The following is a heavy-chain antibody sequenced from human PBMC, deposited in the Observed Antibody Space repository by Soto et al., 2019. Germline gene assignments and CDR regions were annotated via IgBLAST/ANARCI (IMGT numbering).Heavy chain of an antibody. J-gene: IGHJ6*02. CDR2: IIPIFGTA. Sequence: SVKVSCKASGGTFSSYAISWVRQAPGQGLEWMGGIIPIFGTANYAQKFQGRVTITADESTSTAYMELSSLRSEDTAVYYCARDEDTAMVRDYYYYGMDVWGQGTTVTVSS. V-gene: IGHV1-69*13. CDR3: ARDEDTAMVRDYYYYGMDV. D-gene: IGHD5-18*01. CDR1: GGTFSSYA.